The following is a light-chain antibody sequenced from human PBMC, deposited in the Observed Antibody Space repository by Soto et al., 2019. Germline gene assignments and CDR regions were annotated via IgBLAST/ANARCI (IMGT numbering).Light chain of an antibody. V-gene: IGLV2-8*01. CDR1: SSDIGGYNF. Sequence: QSALTQPPSASGSPGQSVTISCTGTSSDIGGYNFVSWYQQHPGKAPKLMIYEVTKRPSGVPDRFSGSKSGNTASLTVSGLLAEDEADYYCYSYAGTKRVFGTGTKGTVL. CDR2: EVT. CDR3: YSYAGTKRV. J-gene: IGLJ1*01.